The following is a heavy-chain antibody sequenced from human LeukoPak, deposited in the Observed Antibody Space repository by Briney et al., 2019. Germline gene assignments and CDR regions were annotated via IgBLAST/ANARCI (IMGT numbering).Heavy chain of an antibody. CDR3: AARFLEWFGAGYYYGMDV. Sequence: PSETLSLTCAVYGGSFSGYYWSWIRQPPGKGLEWIGEINHSGSTNYNPSLKSRVTISVDTSKNQFSLKLSSVTAADTAVYYCAARFLEWFGAGYYYGMDVWGQGTTVTVSS. D-gene: IGHD3-3*01. V-gene: IGHV4-34*01. CDR2: INHSGST. CDR1: GGSFSGYY. J-gene: IGHJ6*02.